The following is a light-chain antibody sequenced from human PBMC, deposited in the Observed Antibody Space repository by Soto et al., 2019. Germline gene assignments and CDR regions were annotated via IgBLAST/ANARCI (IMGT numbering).Light chain of an antibody. J-gene: IGKJ2*01. CDR1: ESVSSSTY. V-gene: IGKV3-20*01. CDR3: QQYGSSPPYT. CDR2: GAS. Sequence: EIVLTQSPGTLSLSPGERATLSCRASESVSSSTYLAWYQQKPGQAPRLLIYGASSRATGIPDRFSGSGSGTDFTLTISRLEPEDVAVYYCQQYGSSPPYTFGQGTKLEIK.